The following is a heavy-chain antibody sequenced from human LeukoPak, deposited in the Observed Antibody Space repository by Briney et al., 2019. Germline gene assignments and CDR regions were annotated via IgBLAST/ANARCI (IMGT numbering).Heavy chain of an antibody. Sequence: GGSLRLSCAASGFTFSSYWMSWVRQAPGKGLEWVANIKQVGSDNYYVHSVKGRFTISRDNAKNSLYLQMNSLRAEDTAVYYCARAPTYCTNGVCRRYFDLWGRGTLVTVSS. D-gene: IGHD2-8*01. CDR3: ARAPTYCTNGVCRRYFDL. CDR1: GFTFSSYW. CDR2: IKQVGSDN. V-gene: IGHV3-7*01. J-gene: IGHJ2*01.